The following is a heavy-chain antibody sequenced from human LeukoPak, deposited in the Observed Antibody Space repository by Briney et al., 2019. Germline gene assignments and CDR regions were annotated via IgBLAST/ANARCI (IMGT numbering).Heavy chain of an antibody. CDR1: GDSISSLNHY. V-gene: IGHV4-39*02. Sequence: SDILSLTCTVSGDSISSLNHYWGWIRQPPGKGLEWIGTIYHNGFTYYNPSLKSRVTISVDTSKNQFSLKLGSVTAADTAVYYCAREVFCSSTSCPNWFDPWGQGTLVTVSS. CDR2: IYHNGFT. CDR3: AREVFCSSTSCPNWFDP. D-gene: IGHD2-2*01. J-gene: IGHJ5*02.